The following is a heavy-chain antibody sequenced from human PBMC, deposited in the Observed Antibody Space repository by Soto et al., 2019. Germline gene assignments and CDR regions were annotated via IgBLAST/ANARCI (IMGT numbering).Heavy chain of an antibody. CDR3: ARNSSSSYFDY. CDR1: GSSITITYY. V-gene: IGHV4-38-2*01. J-gene: IGHJ4*02. CDR2: IHHSGSV. Sequence: KPSETLSLTCAVSGSSITITYYWGWARQPPGKGLEWIGSIHHSGSVFESGSTHYNPSFKSRVTISADTSKNQFSLKLTSVTAADTAVYFCARNSSSSYFDYWGQGTLVTVSS. D-gene: IGHD6-13*01.